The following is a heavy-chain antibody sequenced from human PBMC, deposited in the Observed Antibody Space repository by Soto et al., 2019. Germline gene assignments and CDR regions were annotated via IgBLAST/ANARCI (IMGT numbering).Heavy chain of an antibody. CDR2: TYYRSKWST. D-gene: IGHD1-26*01. CDR3: TRALSGSYDS. V-gene: IGHV6-1*01. Sequence: PXQALSLTSAISGDSVSSKSAAWNLIRQSPSRGLEWLGRTYYRSKWSTDYAVSVKSRITINPDTSKNQFSLQLNSVTPEDTALYYCTRALSGSYDSWGQGTPVTVS. J-gene: IGHJ5*01. CDR1: GDSVSSKSAA.